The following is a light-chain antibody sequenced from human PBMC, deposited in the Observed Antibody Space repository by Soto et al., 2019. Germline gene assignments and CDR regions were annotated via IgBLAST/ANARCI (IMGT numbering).Light chain of an antibody. J-gene: IGKJ1*01. CDR2: DTS. V-gene: IGKV3-11*01. CDR3: HQRKSWPRT. CDR1: QTVSNT. Sequence: EIVLIQSPATLPSSPGERATLFCRASQTVSNTLAWYQHKPGQAPRLLIYDTSNRATGIPARFSGSGSGTDFTLTISSLEPEDFAVYYCHQRKSWPRTFGQGTKVDIK.